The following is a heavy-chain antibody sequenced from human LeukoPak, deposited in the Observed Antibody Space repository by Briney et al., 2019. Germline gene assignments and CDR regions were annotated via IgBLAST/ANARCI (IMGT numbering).Heavy chain of an antibody. CDR3: AKKTYYYDSSGYYYGY. Sequence: PGGSLRLSCAASGLTFSSYAMSWVRQAPGKGLEWVSAISGSGGSTYYADSVKGRFTISRDNSKNTLYLQMNSLRAEDTAVYYCAKKTYYYDSSGYYYGYWGQGTLVTVSS. J-gene: IGHJ4*02. CDR2: ISGSGGST. V-gene: IGHV3-23*01. D-gene: IGHD3-22*01. CDR1: GLTFSSYA.